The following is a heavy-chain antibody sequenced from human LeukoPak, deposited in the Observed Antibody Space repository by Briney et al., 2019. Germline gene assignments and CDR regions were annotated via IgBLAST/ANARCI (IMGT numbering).Heavy chain of an antibody. V-gene: IGHV4-39*01. Sequence: PSETLSLTCTVSGVSISSYYWGWIRQPPGKGLEWIGSIYYSGSTYYNPSLKSRVTISVDTSKNQFSLKLSSVTAADTAVYYCARRSNGGNPLIDAFDIWGQGTMVTVSS. CDR2: IYYSGST. CDR3: ARRSNGGNPLIDAFDI. J-gene: IGHJ3*02. D-gene: IGHD4-23*01. CDR1: GVSISSYY.